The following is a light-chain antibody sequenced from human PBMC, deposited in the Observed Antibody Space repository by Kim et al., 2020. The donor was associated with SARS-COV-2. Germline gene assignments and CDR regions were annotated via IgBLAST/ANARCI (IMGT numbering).Light chain of an antibody. CDR3: NSRDSSGNHVV. Sequence: ALGQTVRITCQGDSLRRYYASWYQQKPGQDPVLVMYGKNNRPSGIPDRFSGSSSGNTASLAITGAQAEDEADYYCNSRDSSGNHVVFGGGTQLTVL. J-gene: IGLJ2*01. V-gene: IGLV3-19*01. CDR2: GKN. CDR1: SLRRYY.